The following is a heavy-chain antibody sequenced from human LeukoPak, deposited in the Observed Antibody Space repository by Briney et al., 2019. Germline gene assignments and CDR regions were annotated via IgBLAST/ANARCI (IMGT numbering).Heavy chain of an antibody. CDR3: ARVGPYYYDSSGYSPLDY. CDR1: GFTFTSSA. V-gene: IGHV1-58*01. D-gene: IGHD3-22*01. J-gene: IGHJ4*02. CDR2: IVVGSGNT. Sequence: SVKVSCKASGFTFTSSAVQWVRQARGQRLEWIGWIVVGSGNTNYAQKFQERVTITRDMSTSTVYMELSSLRSEDTAVYYCARVGPYYYDSSGYSPLDYWGQGTLVTVSS.